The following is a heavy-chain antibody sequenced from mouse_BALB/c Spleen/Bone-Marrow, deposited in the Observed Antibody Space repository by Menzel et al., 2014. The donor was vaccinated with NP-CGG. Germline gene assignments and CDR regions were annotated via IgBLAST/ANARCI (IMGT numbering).Heavy chain of an antibody. CDR3: ARIFLRSYAMDY. CDR1: GDSITSGY. CDR2: ISYSGST. D-gene: IGHD1-1*01. J-gene: IGHJ4*01. Sequence: EVQLQQSGPSLVKPSQTLSLTCSVTGDSITSGYWNWIRKFPGNKLECMGYISYSGSTYYNPSLKSRISITRDTSKNQYYLQLNSVTTEDTATYYCARIFLRSYAMDYWGQGTSVTVSS. V-gene: IGHV3-8*02.